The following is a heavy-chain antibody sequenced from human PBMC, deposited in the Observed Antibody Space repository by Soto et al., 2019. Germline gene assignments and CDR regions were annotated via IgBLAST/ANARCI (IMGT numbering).Heavy chain of an antibody. D-gene: IGHD3-10*01. CDR3: ARGEGSGSDPPY. V-gene: IGHV4-31*03. CDR1: GGSISSGGYD. CDR2: IYYSGST. J-gene: IGHJ4*02. Sequence: QVHLQESGPGLVKPSQTLSLTCTVSGGSISSGGYDWSWIRQHPGKGLEWIGRIYYSGSTYYNPSLKSRVTISLDTSKNQFSLKLSSVTAADTAIYYCARGEGSGSDPPYWGQGTLVTVSS.